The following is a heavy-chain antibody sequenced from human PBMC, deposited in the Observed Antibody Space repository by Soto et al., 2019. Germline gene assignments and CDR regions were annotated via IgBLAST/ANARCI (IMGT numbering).Heavy chain of an antibody. D-gene: IGHD3-3*01. CDR2: IRPSFET. CDR1: GCTFSSCA. J-gene: IGHJ4*02. V-gene: IGHV3-23*01. CDR3: APVSDDFWSRYTGSDY. Sequence: GGPLSLSCTASGCTFSSCAMNWVRKAQGTGLEWVSAIRPSFETFYADSVRVRFSISRDNSRNTMYLQMNSLRAEDTALYYCAPVSDDFWSRYTGSDYWGRGTLVTVSS.